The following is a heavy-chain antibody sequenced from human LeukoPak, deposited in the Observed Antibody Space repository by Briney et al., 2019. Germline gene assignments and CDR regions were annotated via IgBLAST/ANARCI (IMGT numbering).Heavy chain of an antibody. J-gene: IGHJ4*02. Sequence: GGSLRLSCAASGFTFSSYGMPWVRQAPGKGLEWVAVISYDGSNKYYADSVKGRFTISRDNSKNTLYLQMNSLRAEDTAVYYCAKDLYYYDSSGYLGLFDYWGQGTLVTVSS. CDR1: GFTFSSYG. V-gene: IGHV3-30*18. CDR3: AKDLYYYDSSGYLGLFDY. D-gene: IGHD3-22*01. CDR2: ISYDGSNK.